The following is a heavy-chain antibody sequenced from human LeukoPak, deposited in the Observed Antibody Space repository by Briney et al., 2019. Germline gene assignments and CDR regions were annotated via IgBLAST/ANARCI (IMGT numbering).Heavy chain of an antibody. CDR2: INAGNGNT. J-gene: IGHJ4*02. V-gene: IGHV1-3*01. Sequence: ASVKVSCKASGYSFTGYYVHWVRQAPGQRLEWMGWINAGNGNTKYSQKFQGRVTITRDTSASTAYMELSSLGSEDTAVYYCARDKAVADFDYWGQGTLVTVSS. D-gene: IGHD6-19*01. CDR1: GYSFTGYY. CDR3: ARDKAVADFDY.